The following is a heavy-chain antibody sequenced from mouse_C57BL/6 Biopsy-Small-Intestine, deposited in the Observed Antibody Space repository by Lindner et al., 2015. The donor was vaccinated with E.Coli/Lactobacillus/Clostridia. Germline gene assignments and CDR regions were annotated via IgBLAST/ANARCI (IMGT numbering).Heavy chain of an antibody. CDR1: GYSFTGYY. J-gene: IGHJ2*01. V-gene: IGHV1-22*01. D-gene: IGHD2-2*01. CDR3: AGYGYDFDY. CDR2: INPNNGGT. Sequence: VQLQESGPELVKPGASVKISCKASGYSFTGYYIHWVKQSHGKSLEWIGYINPNNGGTSYNQKFKGKATLTVNKSSSTAYMELRSLTSDDSAVYYCAGYGYDFDYWGQGTTLTVSS.